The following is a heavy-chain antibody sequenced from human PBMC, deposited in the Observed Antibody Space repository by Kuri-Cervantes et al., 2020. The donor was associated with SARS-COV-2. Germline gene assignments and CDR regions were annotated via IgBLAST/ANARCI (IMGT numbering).Heavy chain of an antibody. CDR2: IKGGSGTT. CDR1: GFTFSSYA. V-gene: IGHV3-23*01. CDR3: ARDLGVAPDF. D-gene: IGHD3-16*01. J-gene: IGHJ4*02. Sequence: GESLKISCASSGFTFSSYAMSWVRQAPGKGLEWVSCIKGGSGTTYYEASVKGRFTVSRDNAKNTLYLLMSSLRDEYTAMYYCARDLGVAPDFWGQGTQVTVSS.